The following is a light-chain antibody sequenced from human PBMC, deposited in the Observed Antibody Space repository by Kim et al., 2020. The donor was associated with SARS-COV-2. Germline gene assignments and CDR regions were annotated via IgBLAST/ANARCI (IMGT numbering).Light chain of an antibody. CDR3: QQYYGWTRT. CDR2: AAA. CDR1: RSVGYN. Sequence: EIVMTQSPATLSLSPGETATLSCRASRSVGYNLAWYQQKPGQAPRLLIYAAATRANGIPARFGGSGSGAQFTLTVSSLQSEDFAIYYCQQYYGWTRTFGQGTKVEIK. V-gene: IGKV3-15*01. J-gene: IGKJ1*01.